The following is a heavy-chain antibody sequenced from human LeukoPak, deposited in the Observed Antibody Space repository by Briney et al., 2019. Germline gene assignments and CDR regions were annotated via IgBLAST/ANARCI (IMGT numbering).Heavy chain of an antibody. V-gene: IGHV3-13*01. Sequence: GGSLRLSCAASGFTFSSYDMHWVRQATGKGLEWVSAIGTATDTYYSGSVKGRFTIFRDNAKNSLYLQMNSLRAGDTAVYYCARSNGDYKPPFDYWGQGTLVTVSS. D-gene: IGHD4-17*01. CDR1: GFTFSSYD. CDR3: ARSNGDYKPPFDY. CDR2: IGTATDT. J-gene: IGHJ4*02.